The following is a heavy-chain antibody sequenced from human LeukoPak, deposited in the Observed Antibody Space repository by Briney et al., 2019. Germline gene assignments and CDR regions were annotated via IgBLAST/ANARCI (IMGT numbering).Heavy chain of an antibody. CDR1: GGTFSSYA. Sequence: ASVKVSCKASGGTFSSYAISWVRQAPGQGLEWMGRIIPILGIANYAQKFQGRVTITADKSTSTAYMELSSLRSEDTAVYYCATVRYLGYCSDGSCFSNLFDYWGQGTLVTVSS. CDR3: ATVRYLGYCSDGSCFSNLFDY. D-gene: IGHD2-15*01. J-gene: IGHJ4*02. CDR2: IIPILGIA. V-gene: IGHV1-69*04.